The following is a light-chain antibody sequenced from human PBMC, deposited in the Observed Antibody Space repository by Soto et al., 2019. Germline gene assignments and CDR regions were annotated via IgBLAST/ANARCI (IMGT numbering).Light chain of an antibody. CDR2: AAS. CDR3: QLYGGSHMFS. CDR1: QSISSSY. Sequence: EIVWTQSPGTLSLSPGEGAALSCRTSQSISSSYLAWYQQKPGQAPRLLIYAASTRATGIPDRFSGSGSGTYFTLPISRREPEDFAVYFCQLYGGSHMFSFGRGTKLEIK. J-gene: IGKJ2*01. V-gene: IGKV3-20*01.